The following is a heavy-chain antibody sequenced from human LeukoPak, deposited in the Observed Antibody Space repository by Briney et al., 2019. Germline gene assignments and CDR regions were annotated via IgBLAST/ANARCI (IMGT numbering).Heavy chain of an antibody. CDR2: IDPSESYT. D-gene: IGHD3-3*01. V-gene: IGHV5-10-1*01. CDR1: GYSFTSYW. J-gene: IGHJ5*02. Sequence: GESLKISCKGSGYSFTSYWISWVRQMPEKGLEWMGKIDPSESYTNYSPSFEGHVTISADKSISTAYLQWSSLKASDTAMYYCARFEGLEGFDPWGQGTLVTVSS. CDR3: ARFEGLEGFDP.